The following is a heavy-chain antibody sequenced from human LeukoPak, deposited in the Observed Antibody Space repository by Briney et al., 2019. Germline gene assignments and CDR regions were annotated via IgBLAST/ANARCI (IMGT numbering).Heavy chain of an antibody. CDR3: ARGCVVVVAATLGFDY. V-gene: IGHV4-34*01. CDR2: INHSGST. J-gene: IGHJ4*02. CDR1: GGSFSGYH. D-gene: IGHD2-15*01. Sequence: SETLSLTCAVYGGSFSGYHWSWIRQPPGKGLEWIGEINHSGSTNYNPSLKSRVTISVDTSKNQFSLKLSSVTAADTAVYYCARGCVVVVAATLGFDYWGQGTLVTVSS.